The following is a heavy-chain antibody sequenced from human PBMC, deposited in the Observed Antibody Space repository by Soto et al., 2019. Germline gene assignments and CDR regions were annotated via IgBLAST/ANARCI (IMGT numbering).Heavy chain of an antibody. CDR3: ARDRGSYDYVWGSYQFSDQDAFDI. Sequence: QVQLVQSGAEVKKPGASVKVSCKASGYTFTSYGISWVRQAPGQGLERMGWISAYNGNTNYAQKLQGRVTMTTDTSTSTAYMELRSLRSDDTAVYYCARDRGSYDYVWGSYQFSDQDAFDIWGQGTMVTVSS. J-gene: IGHJ3*02. D-gene: IGHD3-16*02. CDR1: GYTFTSYG. CDR2: ISAYNGNT. V-gene: IGHV1-18*01.